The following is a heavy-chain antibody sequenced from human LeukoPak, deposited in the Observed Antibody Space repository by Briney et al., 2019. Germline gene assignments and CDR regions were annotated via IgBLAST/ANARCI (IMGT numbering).Heavy chain of an antibody. CDR1: GGSFSGYY. CDR2: INHSGST. Sequence: SETLSLTCAVYGGSFSGYYWSWIRQPPGKGLEWIGEINHSGSTNYNPSLKSRVTISVDTSKNQFSLKLSSVTAADTAVYYCAQGYCSSTSCYSYYYYGMDVWGHGTTVTVSS. J-gene: IGHJ6*02. CDR3: AQGYCSSTSCYSYYYYGMDV. V-gene: IGHV4-34*01. D-gene: IGHD2-2*02.